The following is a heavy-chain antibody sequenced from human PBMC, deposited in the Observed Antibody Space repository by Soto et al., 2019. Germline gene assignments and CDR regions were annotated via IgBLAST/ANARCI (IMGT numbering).Heavy chain of an antibody. CDR3: VRERPLGYCTSGRCYHWDY. Sequence: AALLLNRPAVRLTLSFNYMGGVGHGAGKGQEGESLLDSDDNTYYADSVKGRFTFSRDRSKNMLYLQMNSLRAEDTAVYYCVRERPLGYCTSGRCYHWDYWGQGT. CDR2: LDSDDNT. D-gene: IGHD2-15*01. V-gene: IGHV3-66*01. J-gene: IGHJ4*02. CDR1: RLTLSFNY.